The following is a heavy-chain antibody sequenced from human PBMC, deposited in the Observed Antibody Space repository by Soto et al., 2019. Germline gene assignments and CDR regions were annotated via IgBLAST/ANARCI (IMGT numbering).Heavy chain of an antibody. D-gene: IGHD6-19*01. V-gene: IGHV3-73*01. CDR3: TRREAVAGSDYFGMDV. CDR2: IRSKANNYAT. Sequence: PVGSLRLSCAASGFTFSGSAMHWVRQASGKGLEWVGRIRSKANNYATTYAASVKGRFTISRDDSKNTAYLQMNSLKTEDTAVYYCTRREAVAGSDYFGMDVWGQGTTVT. CDR1: GFTFSGSA. J-gene: IGHJ6*02.